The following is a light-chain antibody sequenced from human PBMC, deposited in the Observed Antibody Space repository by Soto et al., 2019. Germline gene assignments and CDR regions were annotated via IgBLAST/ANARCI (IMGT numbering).Light chain of an antibody. Sequence: QSALTQPASVSGSPGQLITIPCTGSSNDIGGYNYVSWYQQHPGRAPKLVIYKVSDRPSGVSTRFSASKSGNTASLTISGLQAEDEADYYCSSYSTTTTPQWVFGGGTKLTVL. CDR1: SNDIGGYNY. V-gene: IGLV2-14*01. CDR3: SSYSTTTTPQWV. J-gene: IGLJ3*02. CDR2: KVS.